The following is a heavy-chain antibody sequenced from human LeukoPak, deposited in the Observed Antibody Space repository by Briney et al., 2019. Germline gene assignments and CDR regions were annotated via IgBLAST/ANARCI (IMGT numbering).Heavy chain of an antibody. V-gene: IGHV4-39*01. J-gene: IGHJ4*02. CDR1: GGSISGSNYY. CDR2: IYSREST. D-gene: IGHD4-11*01. CDR3: ARHPSTVVFDY. Sequence: SETLSLTCVVSGGSISGSNYYWAWIRQPPGKGLEWIGSIYSRESTYYNASLEGRATISLQTSKNQFSLKLTSVTAADTAVYYCARHPSTVVFDYWGQGTLVIVSS.